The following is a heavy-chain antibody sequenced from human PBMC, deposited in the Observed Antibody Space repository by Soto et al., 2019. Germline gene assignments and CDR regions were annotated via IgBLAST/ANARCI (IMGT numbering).Heavy chain of an antibody. Sequence: SETLSLTCTVSGGSISDYSSSHYWSWIRQPAGKGLEWVGRVSTSGHPTYSPSLKSRVTMSLDTSKNQFSLTVNSVTAADTAVYYCARVSGSWHCSGGSCYSAGYFDYWGQGTLVTVSS. V-gene: IGHV4-4*07. J-gene: IGHJ4*02. CDR2: VSTSGHP. D-gene: IGHD2-15*01. CDR1: GGSISDYSSSHY. CDR3: ARVSGSWHCSGGSCYSAGYFDY.